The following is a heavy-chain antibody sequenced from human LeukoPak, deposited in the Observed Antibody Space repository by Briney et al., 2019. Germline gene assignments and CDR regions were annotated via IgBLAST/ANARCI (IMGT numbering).Heavy chain of an antibody. J-gene: IGHJ4*02. CDR2: ISGSGGST. Sequence: GGSLRLSCAASGFTFSSYSMTWVRQAPGKGLQWVSAISGSGGSTYYADSVKGRFTISRDNSKNTLYLQINGLRAEDTAVYYCARRQGQDCSSTSCPLGYWGQGTLVTVSS. CDR3: ARRQGQDCSSTSCPLGY. V-gene: IGHV3-23*01. CDR1: GFTFSSYS. D-gene: IGHD2-2*01.